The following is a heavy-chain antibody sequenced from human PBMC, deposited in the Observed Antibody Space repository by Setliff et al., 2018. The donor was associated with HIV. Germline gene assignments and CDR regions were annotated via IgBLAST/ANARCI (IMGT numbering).Heavy chain of an antibody. V-gene: IGHV1-69-2*01. CDR3: ATSRVVRRVPLPFDY. CDR2: IDPVNGET. CDR1: RYTFTDYY. D-gene: IGHD3-10*01. Sequence: ASVKVACKASRYTFTDYYIHWVQQAPGKGLEWMGRIDPVNGETTYAENFQGRVAITADTSTDTAYLKLSSLKSDDTAVYYCATSRVVRRVPLPFDYWGQGTLVTVSS. J-gene: IGHJ4*01.